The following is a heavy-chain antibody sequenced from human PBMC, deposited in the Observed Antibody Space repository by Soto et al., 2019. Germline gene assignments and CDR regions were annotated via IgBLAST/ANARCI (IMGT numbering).Heavy chain of an antibody. V-gene: IGHV4-31*02. D-gene: IGHD1-20*01. CDR1: GGSISSGGYF. Sequence: PSETLTLTWTVSGGSISSGGYFWSWIRQHPGEGLEWIGYIFNSGSTYYNPSLKSRVTISVDTSKNQFSLKVNSVTAADTAVYYCARVGISGTIDAFDIWGEGTMITV. CDR2: IFNSGST. CDR3: ARVGISGTIDAFDI. J-gene: IGHJ3*02.